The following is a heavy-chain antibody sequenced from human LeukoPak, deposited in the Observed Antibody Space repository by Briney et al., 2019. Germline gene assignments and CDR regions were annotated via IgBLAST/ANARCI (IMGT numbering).Heavy chain of an antibody. Sequence: SQTLSLTCTVSGGSIRSNDYYWSWIRQPPGKGLEWIGFIYYSGSTSYSPSLKSRVNISVDTSKNQFFLNLRSVTAADTAVYYCARHPSYCGADCYLNWFDSWGQGTLVTVSS. J-gene: IGHJ5*01. V-gene: IGHV4-30-4*08. D-gene: IGHD2-21*01. CDR1: GGSIRSNDYY. CDR3: ARHPSYCGADCYLNWFDS. CDR2: IYYSGST.